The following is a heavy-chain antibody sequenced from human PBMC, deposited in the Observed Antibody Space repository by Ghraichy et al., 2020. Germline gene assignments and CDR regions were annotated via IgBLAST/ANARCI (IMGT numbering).Heavy chain of an antibody. D-gene: IGHD6-6*01. J-gene: IGHJ6*02. CDR2: IYTSGST. CDR1: GGSISSYY. Sequence: SETLSLTCTVSGGSISSYYWSWIRQPPGKGLEWIGYIYTSGSTNYNPSLKSRVTISVDTSKNQFSLKLSSVTAADTAVYYCATINIAARPDYYYYGMDVWGQGTTVTVSS. V-gene: IGHV4-4*09. CDR3: ATINIAARPDYYYYGMDV.